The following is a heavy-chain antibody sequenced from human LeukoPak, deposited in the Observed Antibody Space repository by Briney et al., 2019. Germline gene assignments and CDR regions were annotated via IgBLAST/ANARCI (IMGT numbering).Heavy chain of an antibody. Sequence: SETLSLTCTVSGGSISSYYWSWIRQPPGKGLEWIGYIYYSGSTNYNPSLKSRVTISVDTSKNQFSLKLSSVTAADTAVYYCARCCSGGSCYVYWGQGTLVTVSS. CDR1: GGSISSYY. CDR3: ARCCSGGSCYVY. V-gene: IGHV4-59*01. D-gene: IGHD2-15*01. CDR2: IYYSGST. J-gene: IGHJ4*02.